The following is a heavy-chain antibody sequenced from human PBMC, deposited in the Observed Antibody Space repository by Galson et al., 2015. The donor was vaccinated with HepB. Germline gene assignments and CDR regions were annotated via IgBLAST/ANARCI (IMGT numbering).Heavy chain of an antibody. D-gene: IGHD6-19*01. CDR1: GLNFNNAW. CDR3: TAEYYAVAGIELNFAY. J-gene: IGHJ4*02. Sequence: SLRLSCATSGLNFNNAWMTWVRQAPGKGLEWIGHMKSKIDGGTTAYVAPVKDRFIISRDDSKQTLYLQMNSLTTEDTAVYYCTAEYYAVAGIELNFAYWGRGTLVSVSS. V-gene: IGHV3-15*01. CDR2: MKSKIDGGTT.